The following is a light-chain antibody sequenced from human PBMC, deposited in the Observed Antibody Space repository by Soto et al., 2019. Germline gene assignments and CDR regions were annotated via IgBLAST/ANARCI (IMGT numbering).Light chain of an antibody. J-gene: IGKJ5*01. V-gene: IGKV1-39*01. Sequence: DIQMNQSPSSLSATVGDRVIITCRASQTISSHLNWYQQKPGKAPNLLVYAASSLQSGVPSRFTGSGSGTDFTLTISSLQPEDFATYFCQQSYTTPITFGQGTRLEIK. CDR1: QTISSH. CDR2: AAS. CDR3: QQSYTTPIT.